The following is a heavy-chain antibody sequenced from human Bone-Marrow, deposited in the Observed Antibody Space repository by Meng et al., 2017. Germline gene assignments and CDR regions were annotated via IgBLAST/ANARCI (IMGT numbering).Heavy chain of an antibody. V-gene: IGHV1-2*06. CDR1: GYTIPDYW. CDR3: ARDEDISAAGKLFGDY. CDR2: INPKSGDT. J-gene: IGHJ4*02. D-gene: IGHD6-13*01. Sequence: DELTKPWASGKVSCKASGYTIPDYWLNRVRRAPGQGLEWMGRINPKSGDTHYAQRFQGRVTMTGDTSISTAYMELSGLRSDDTAMYYCARDEDISAAGKLFGDYWGQGTLVTVSS.